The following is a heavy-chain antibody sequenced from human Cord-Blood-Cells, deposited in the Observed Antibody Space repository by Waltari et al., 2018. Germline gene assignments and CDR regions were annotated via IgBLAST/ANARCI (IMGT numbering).Heavy chain of an antibody. CDR2: INSDGSST. D-gene: IGHD2-8*02. Sequence: EVQLVESGGGLVQPGGSLRLSCAASGFTFSSYWLHWVRQAPGKGVVWVSRINSDGSSTSYADSVKGRFTISRDNAKNTLYLQMNSLRAEDTAVYYCARDRGCTGGVCFAFDIWGQGTMVTVSS. J-gene: IGHJ3*02. CDR3: ARDRGCTGGVCFAFDI. CDR1: GFTFSSYW. V-gene: IGHV3-74*01.